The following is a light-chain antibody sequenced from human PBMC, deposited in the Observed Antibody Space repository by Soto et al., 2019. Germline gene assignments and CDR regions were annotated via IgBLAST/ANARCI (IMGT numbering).Light chain of an antibody. CDR3: QQYNNWPPYT. V-gene: IGKV3-15*01. CDR2: GAS. Sequence: EIVMTQSPATLSVSPGERATLSCRASQSISYNLAWYQQKPGQAPRLLIYGASTRATGIPARFSGSGSVTEFTLTISSLQSEDFAVYYCQQYNNWPPYTFGQGTKLEIK. CDR1: QSISYN. J-gene: IGKJ2*01.